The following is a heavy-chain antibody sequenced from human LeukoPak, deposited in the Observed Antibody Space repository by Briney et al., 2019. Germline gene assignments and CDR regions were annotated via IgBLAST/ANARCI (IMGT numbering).Heavy chain of an antibody. J-gene: IGHJ4*02. D-gene: IGHD6-13*01. CDR1: GYSISSGYY. CDR2: IYHSGST. CDR3: ARDTITAAAGKPFDY. V-gene: IGHV4-38-2*02. Sequence: PSETLSLTCTVSGYSISSGYYWGWVRQPPGKGLEWIGSIYHSGSTYYNPSLKSRVTISVDTSKNQFSLKLNPVTAADTAVYYCARDTITAAAGKPFDYWGQGTLVTVSS.